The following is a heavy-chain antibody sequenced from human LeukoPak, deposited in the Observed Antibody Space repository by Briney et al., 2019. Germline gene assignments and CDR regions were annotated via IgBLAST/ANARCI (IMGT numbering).Heavy chain of an antibody. Sequence: ASVKVSCKTSGYTCTNYGISWVRQAPGLGLERMGWISAYNGNTNYAQKVQGRVTMTTDTSTSTAYMELRSLRFDDTAVYYCARDQSVRLLQTSSTYFKHVFAIWGQGSMVTVSS. CDR2: ISAYNGNT. D-gene: IGHD6-13*01. CDR3: ARDQSVRLLQTSSTYFKHVFAI. V-gene: IGHV1-18*01. J-gene: IGHJ3*02. CDR1: GYTCTNYG.